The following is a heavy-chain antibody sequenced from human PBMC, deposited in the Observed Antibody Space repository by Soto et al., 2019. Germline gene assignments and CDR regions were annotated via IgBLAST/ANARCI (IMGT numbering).Heavy chain of an antibody. CDR1: GGSISGFH. V-gene: IGHV4-59*01. Sequence: QVHLQESGPGLVKPSETLSLTCTVSGGSISGFHWSWIRQPPGKGLEWFGYIHSSGSSNYNPSLESRVTMSVDTSKNQFHLKLSSVTAADTAVYYCARYMRDAGTFYFDYWGQGTLVTASS. CDR2: IHSSGSS. J-gene: IGHJ4*02. D-gene: IGHD3-16*01. CDR3: ARYMRDAGTFYFDY.